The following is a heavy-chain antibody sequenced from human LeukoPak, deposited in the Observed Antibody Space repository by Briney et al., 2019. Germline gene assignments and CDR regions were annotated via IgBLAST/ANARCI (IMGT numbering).Heavy chain of an antibody. D-gene: IGHD3-16*01. V-gene: IGHV3-23*01. J-gene: IGHJ5*02. CDR2: ISGSGGRT. CDR1: GFTFSSYA. CDR3: AKAYWGSDWFDP. Sequence: GGSLRLSCAASGFTFSSYAMSWVRQAPGKGLEWVSAISGSGGRTYYADSVKGRFTISRDNSKNTLYLQMNSLRAEDTAVYYCAKAYWGSDWFDPWGQGTLVTVSS.